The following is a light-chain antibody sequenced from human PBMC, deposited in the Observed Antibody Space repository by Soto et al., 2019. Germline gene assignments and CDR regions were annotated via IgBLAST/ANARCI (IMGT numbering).Light chain of an antibody. Sequence: DIQMTQSPSTLSASVGDRVTITCRASQSLGIWLAWHQQKPGKAPKLLTYDASTLKSGVPSRFSGSGSGTKFTLTISSLQPDDFATYYCQEYNSYSGTFGQGTKVDIK. CDR2: DAS. CDR1: QSLGIW. J-gene: IGKJ1*01. CDR3: QEYNSYSGT. V-gene: IGKV1-5*01.